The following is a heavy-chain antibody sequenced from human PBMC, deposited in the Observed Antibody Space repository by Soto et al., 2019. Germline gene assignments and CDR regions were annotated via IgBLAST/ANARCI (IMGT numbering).Heavy chain of an antibody. CDR3: AKDLEEQWLKGGAFDI. V-gene: IGHV3-23*01. CDR2: ISGSGGST. D-gene: IGHD6-19*01. J-gene: IGHJ3*02. CDR1: GFTFSSYA. Sequence: GGSLRLSCAASGFTFSSYAMSWVRQAPGKGLEWVSAISGSGGSTYYADSVKGRFTISRDNSKNTLYLQMNSLRAEDTAVYYCAKDLEEQWLKGGAFDIWGQGTMVTVSS.